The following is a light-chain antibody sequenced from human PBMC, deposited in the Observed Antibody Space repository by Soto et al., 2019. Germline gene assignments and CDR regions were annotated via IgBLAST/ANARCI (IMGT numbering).Light chain of an antibody. CDR2: GAS. V-gene: IGKV3-15*01. Sequence: EIVMTQSPDTLSMSPGERATLSCRASQSVGSKLVWYQQKPGQAPRLLIYGASTRATGIPARFSGSGFGTEFTLPISSLQSEDFAVYFCQQYNDWPPMYTFGQGTKLEIK. CDR3: QQYNDWPPMYT. CDR1: QSVGSK. J-gene: IGKJ2*01.